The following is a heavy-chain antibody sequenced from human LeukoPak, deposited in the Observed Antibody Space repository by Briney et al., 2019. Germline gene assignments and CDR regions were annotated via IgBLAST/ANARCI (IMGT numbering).Heavy chain of an antibody. D-gene: IGHD5-12*01. Sequence: SQTLSLTCAISGDSVSSNSAAWNWTRQSPSRGLDWLGRTYYRSKWYNDYAVSVKSRITINPDTSKNQFSLQLNSVTPEDTAVYYCARGGVGGLRLEAPFDYWGQGTLVTVSS. CDR3: ARGGVGGLRLEAPFDY. V-gene: IGHV6-1*01. CDR2: TYYRSKWYN. CDR1: GDSVSSNSAA. J-gene: IGHJ4*02.